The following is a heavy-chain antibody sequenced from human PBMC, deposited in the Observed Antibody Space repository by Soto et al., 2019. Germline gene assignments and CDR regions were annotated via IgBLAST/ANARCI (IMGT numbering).Heavy chain of an antibody. J-gene: IGHJ4*02. CDR3: AKDRRAGGNSAFYFDF. CDR1: GFKFSNYA. Sequence: GWSLRLSCAASGFKFSNYAMSWVRQAPGKGLEWVSLISATGGGTYYADSVKGRFTIPRDNSHNTLYLQVHSLTAEDTAVYYCAKDRRAGGNSAFYFDFWGQGAQVTVSS. CDR2: ISATGGGT. V-gene: IGHV3-23*01. D-gene: IGHD3-16*01.